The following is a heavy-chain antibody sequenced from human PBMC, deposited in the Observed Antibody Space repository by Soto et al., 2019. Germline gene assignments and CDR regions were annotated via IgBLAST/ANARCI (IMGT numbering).Heavy chain of an antibody. J-gene: IGHJ4*02. CDR1: GYPLTIYA. D-gene: IGHD6-13*01. Sequence: ASVKVSCKASGYPLTIYAIHWVRQAPGQRLEWMGWINVGNGNTNYSQKFQGRVTITRDTSASTAYMELSSLRSEDTSVYYCARDSVRYGSSWYPPVWFYFDYLGQGTLVTVS. V-gene: IGHV1-3*01. CDR3: ARDSVRYGSSWYPPVWFYFDY. CDR2: INVGNGNT.